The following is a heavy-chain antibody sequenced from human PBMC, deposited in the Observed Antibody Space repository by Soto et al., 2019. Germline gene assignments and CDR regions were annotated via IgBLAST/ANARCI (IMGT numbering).Heavy chain of an antibody. J-gene: IGHJ5*02. CDR3: ARDGGYYDSSGYYYHSIGWFDP. D-gene: IGHD3-22*01. Sequence: QVQLQESGPGLVKPSQTLSLTCTVSGGSISSGGYYWSWIRQHPGKGLEWIGYIYYSGSTYYNPSPKSRVTISVDTSKNQFSLKLSSVTAADTAVYYCARDGGYYDSSGYYYHSIGWFDPWGQGTLVTVSS. CDR2: IYYSGST. CDR1: GGSISSGGYY. V-gene: IGHV4-31*03.